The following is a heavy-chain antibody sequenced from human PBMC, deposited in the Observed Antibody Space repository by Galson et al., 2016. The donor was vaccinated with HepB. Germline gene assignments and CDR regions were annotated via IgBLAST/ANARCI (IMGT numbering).Heavy chain of an antibody. Sequence: SLRLSCAASGFAISTNYMTWVRQRPGKGLEWVSINYSSGTTYHADSVKGRFTVSRDSSKNILYLQMNALRDDDTGVYYCARGDFWVGYSTAPPHFRGQGTPVIVST. J-gene: IGHJ4*02. CDR1: GFAISTNY. CDR2: NYSSGTT. D-gene: IGHD3-3*01. V-gene: IGHV3-53*01. CDR3: ARGDFWVGYSTAPPHF.